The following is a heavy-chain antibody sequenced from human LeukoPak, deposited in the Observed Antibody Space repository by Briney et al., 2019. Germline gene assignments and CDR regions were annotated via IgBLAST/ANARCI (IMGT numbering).Heavy chain of an antibody. D-gene: IGHD6-13*01. CDR1: GYTFTGYY. V-gene: IGHV1-2*02. CDR3: ARGVIAAAGLGDY. Sequence: ASVKVPCKASGYTFTGYYMHWVRQAPGQGLEWMGWINPNSGGTNYAQKFQGRVTMTRDTSISTAYMELSRLRSDDTAVYYCARGVIAAAGLGDYWGQGTLVTVSS. CDR2: INPNSGGT. J-gene: IGHJ4*02.